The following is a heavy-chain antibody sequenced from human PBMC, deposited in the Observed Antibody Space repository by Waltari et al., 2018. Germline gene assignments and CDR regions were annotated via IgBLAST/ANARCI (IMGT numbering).Heavy chain of an antibody. CDR1: GGSFSRYY. Sequence: QVQLQQWGAGLLKPSETLSLTFAVYGGSFSRYYWTWIRQPPGKGLEWIGEINHSGSTNYNPSLKSRVTISVDTSKNQFSLKLSSVTAADTAVYYCARVGKGYYYYYMDVWGKGTTVTVSS. J-gene: IGHJ6*03. CDR3: ARVGKGYYYYYMDV. V-gene: IGHV4-34*01. CDR2: INHSGST.